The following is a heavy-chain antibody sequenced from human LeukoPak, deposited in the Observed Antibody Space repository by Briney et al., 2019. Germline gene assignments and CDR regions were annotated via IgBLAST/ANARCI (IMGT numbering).Heavy chain of an antibody. D-gene: IGHD3-10*01. Sequence: ASVKVSCKASGYTFTSYDINWVRQATGQGLEWMGWMNPNSGNTGYAQKFQGRATMTRNTSISTAYMELSSLRSEDTAVYYCARDHKSTMVRGVISYWGQGTLVTVSS. V-gene: IGHV1-8*01. J-gene: IGHJ4*02. CDR2: MNPNSGNT. CDR1: GYTFTSYD. CDR3: ARDHKSTMVRGVISY.